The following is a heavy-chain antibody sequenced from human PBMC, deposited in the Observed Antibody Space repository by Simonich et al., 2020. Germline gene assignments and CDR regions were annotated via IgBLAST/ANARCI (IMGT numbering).Heavy chain of an antibody. V-gene: IGHV3-23*01. J-gene: IGHJ4*02. D-gene: IGHD1-7*01. Sequence: EVQLLESGGGLVQPGGSLRLSCAASGFTFSSYAMGWVHQAPGKGWEVVSAISGRGGSTYYADSVKGRFTISRDNSKNTLYLQMNSLRAEDTAVYYCAKRSGVSITGTFDYWGQGTLVTVSS. CDR2: ISGRGGST. CDR3: AKRSGVSITGTFDY. CDR1: GFTFSSYA.